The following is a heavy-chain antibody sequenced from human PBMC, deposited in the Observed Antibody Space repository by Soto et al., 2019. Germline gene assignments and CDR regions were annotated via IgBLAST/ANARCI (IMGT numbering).Heavy chain of an antibody. J-gene: IGHJ3*02. CDR1: GFTFDDYA. V-gene: IGHV3-9*01. CDR3: AKDLHSSGYDAFDI. Sequence: EVQLVESGGGLVQPGRSLRLSCAASGFTFDDYAMHWVRQAPGKGLEWVSGISWNSGSIGYADSVKGRFTISRDNAKNSLYLQMNSLRAEDTALYYCAKDLHSSGYDAFDIWGQGTMVTVSS. CDR2: ISWNSGSI. D-gene: IGHD6-19*01.